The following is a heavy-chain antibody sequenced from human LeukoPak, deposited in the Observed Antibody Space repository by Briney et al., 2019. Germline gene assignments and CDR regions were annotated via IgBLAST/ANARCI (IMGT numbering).Heavy chain of an antibody. CDR3: AREDGYCSGGNCYSYFDS. Sequence: GGSLRLSCAASGFTFSHFWMSWVHQAPGKGLEWVAYIKKTGSETYYVDSVKGRFTITRDSTRNSLFLQMYSLRAEDTAVYFCAREDGYCSGGNCYSYFDSWGQGTLVTVSS. J-gene: IGHJ4*02. D-gene: IGHD2-15*01. CDR2: IKKTGSET. CDR1: GFTFSHFW. V-gene: IGHV3-7*01.